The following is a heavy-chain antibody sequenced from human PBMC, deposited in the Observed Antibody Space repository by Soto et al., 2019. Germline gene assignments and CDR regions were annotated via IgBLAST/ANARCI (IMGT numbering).Heavy chain of an antibody. Sequence: PGGSLRLSCAASGFTFSSYGMHWVRQAPGKGLEGGAVIWYDGSNKYYADSVKGRFTISRDNSKNTLYLQMNSLRAEDTAVYYCAKDRGGCSSTSCPPRLFDYWGQGTLVTVSS. V-gene: IGHV3-33*06. CDR3: AKDRGGCSSTSCPPRLFDY. CDR2: IWYDGSNK. J-gene: IGHJ4*02. CDR1: GFTFSSYG. D-gene: IGHD2-2*01.